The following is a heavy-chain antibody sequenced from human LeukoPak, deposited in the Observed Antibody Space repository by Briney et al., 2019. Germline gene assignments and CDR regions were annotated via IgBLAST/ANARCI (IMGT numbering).Heavy chain of an antibody. J-gene: IGHJ6*02. V-gene: IGHV4-59*08. D-gene: IGHD6-19*01. CDR1: GGSISSYY. CDR2: IYYSGST. CDR3: ASLDTVAGYGMDV. Sequence: SETLSLTCTVSGGSISSYYWSWIRQPPGKGLEWNGYIYYSGSTNYNPSLKSRVTISVDTSKNQFSLKLSSVTAADTAVYYCASLDTVAGYGMDVWGQGTTVTVSS.